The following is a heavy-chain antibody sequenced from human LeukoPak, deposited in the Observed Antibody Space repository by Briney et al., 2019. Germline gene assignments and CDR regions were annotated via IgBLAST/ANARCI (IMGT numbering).Heavy chain of an antibody. J-gene: IGHJ4*02. Sequence: GGSLRLSCAASGFTFSDYYMSWIRQAPGKGLEWVSYISSSGTTKYYADSVKGRFTISRDNAKNSLYLQMNSLRAEDTTIYYCAQISRNGGSIDYWGQGTLVTVSS. V-gene: IGHV3-11*04. CDR3: AQISRNGGSIDY. CDR2: ISSSGTTK. D-gene: IGHD2-15*01. CDR1: GFTFSDYY.